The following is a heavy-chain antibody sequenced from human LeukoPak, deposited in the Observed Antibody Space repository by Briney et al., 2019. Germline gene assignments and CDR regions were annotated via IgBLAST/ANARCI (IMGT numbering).Heavy chain of an antibody. D-gene: IGHD6-13*01. V-gene: IGHV1-69*13. CDR3: ATRIAAAGLDY. CDR1: GGTFSSYA. CDR2: IIPIFGTA. Sequence: ASVKVSCKASGGTFSSYAISWVRQAPGQGLEGMGGIIPIFGTANYAQKYQGRVTITADESTSTAYMELSSLRSEDTAVYYCATRIAAAGLDYWGQGTLVTVSS. J-gene: IGHJ4*02.